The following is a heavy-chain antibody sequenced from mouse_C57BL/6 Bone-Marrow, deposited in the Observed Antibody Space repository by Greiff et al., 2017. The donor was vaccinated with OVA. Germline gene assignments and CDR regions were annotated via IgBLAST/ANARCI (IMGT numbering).Heavy chain of an antibody. CDR1: GFSLTSYG. CDR2: IWRGGST. J-gene: IGHJ4*01. Sequence: QVQLKQSGPGLVQPSQSLSITCTVSGFSLTSYGVHWVRQSPGKGLEWLGVIWRGGSTDYYAALISSQSNSNDNSTNQVFFRMNSVQADDTGRYCCARRGLEGYAMGYWGQGTSVTVSS. D-gene: IGHD2-10*02. V-gene: IGHV2-2*01. CDR3: ARRGLEGYAMGY.